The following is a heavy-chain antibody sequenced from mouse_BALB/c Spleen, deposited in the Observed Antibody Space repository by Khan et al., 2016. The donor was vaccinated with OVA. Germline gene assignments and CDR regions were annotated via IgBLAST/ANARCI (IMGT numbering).Heavy chain of an antibody. Sequence: QVQLKESGPGLVQPSQSLSINCTVSGFSLTSYGVHWVRQSPGKGLEWLGVIWSGGSTDYNEAFISRLSISKDNSKSQVFFKMNSLQSNDTAIYYCARSYDYDEGLTYWGQGTLVTVS. CDR1: GFSLTSYG. CDR2: IWSGGST. V-gene: IGHV2-2*03. D-gene: IGHD2-4*01. J-gene: IGHJ3*01. CDR3: ARSYDYDEGLTY.